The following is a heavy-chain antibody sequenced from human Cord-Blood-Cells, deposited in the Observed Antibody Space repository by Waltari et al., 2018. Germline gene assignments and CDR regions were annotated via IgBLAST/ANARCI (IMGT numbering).Heavy chain of an antibody. D-gene: IGHD3-22*01. V-gene: IGHV1-69*09. Sequence: QVQLVQSGAEVKKPGSSVKVSCTASAGTFRSYAISWVRQAPGQGLEWSGRIIPILGIANYAQKFQGRVTITADKSTSTAYMELSSLRSEDTAVYYCAREVDYDSSGYYYGGAFDIWGQGTMVTVSS. J-gene: IGHJ3*02. CDR1: AGTFRSYA. CDR3: AREVDYDSSGYYYGGAFDI. CDR2: IIPILGIA.